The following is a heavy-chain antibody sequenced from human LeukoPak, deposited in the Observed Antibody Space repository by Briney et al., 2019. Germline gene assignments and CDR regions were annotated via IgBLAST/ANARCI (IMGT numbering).Heavy chain of an antibody. V-gene: IGHV3-74*01. CDR3: AREILEPGKTHEY. CDR1: GFTFNNAW. D-gene: IGHD1-1*01. CDR2: INNDGTAT. J-gene: IGHJ4*02. Sequence: PGGSLRLSCAASGFTFNNAWMSWVRQAPGKGLVWVSRINNDGTATFFADSVKGRFTISRDNAKNTLYLQMDSLRAEDTAMYYCAREILEPGKTHEYWGQGTLVTVSS.